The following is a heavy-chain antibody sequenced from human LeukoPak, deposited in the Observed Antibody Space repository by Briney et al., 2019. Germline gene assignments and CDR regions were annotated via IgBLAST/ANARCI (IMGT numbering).Heavy chain of an antibody. J-gene: IGHJ3*02. D-gene: IGHD3-16*01. CDR2: IYYSGST. CDR3: ARAPSRGVSNDAFDI. CDR1: GGSISSSSYY. Sequence: SETLSLTCTVSGGSISSSSYYWGWIRQPPGKGLEWIGSIYYSGSTYYNPSLKSRVTISVDTSKNRFSLKLSSVTAADTAVYYCARAPSRGVSNDAFDIWGQGTMVTVSS. V-gene: IGHV4-39*07.